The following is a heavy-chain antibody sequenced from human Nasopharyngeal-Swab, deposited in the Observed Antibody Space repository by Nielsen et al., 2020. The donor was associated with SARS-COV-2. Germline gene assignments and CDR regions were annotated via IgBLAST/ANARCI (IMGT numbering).Heavy chain of an antibody. J-gene: IGHJ6*03. D-gene: IGHD2-2*01. CDR1: GGSFSGYY. Sequence: SETLSPTCAVYGGSFSGYYWSWIRQPPGKGREWIGEINHSGSTNYNPSLKSRVTISVDTSKNQFSLKLSSVTAADTAVYYCARGVVTQYYYYYYYMDVWGKGTTVTVSS. V-gene: IGHV4-34*01. CDR3: ARGVVTQYYYYYYYMDV. CDR2: INHSGST.